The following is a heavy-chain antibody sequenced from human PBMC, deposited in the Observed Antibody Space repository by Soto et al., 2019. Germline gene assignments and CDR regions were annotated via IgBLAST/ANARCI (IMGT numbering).Heavy chain of an antibody. CDR1: GYIFGNSW. CDR2: IYPGDSDT. D-gene: IGHD2-15*01. CDR3: ARREAWYYFDY. V-gene: IGHV5-51*01. J-gene: IGHJ4*02. Sequence: GESLKISCNASGYIFGNSWIGWVRQMPGKGLEWMGIIYPGDSDTTYSPSFQGQVTISADKSISTAYLQWSSLKPSDTAMYYCARREAWYYFDYWGQGTLVTVSS.